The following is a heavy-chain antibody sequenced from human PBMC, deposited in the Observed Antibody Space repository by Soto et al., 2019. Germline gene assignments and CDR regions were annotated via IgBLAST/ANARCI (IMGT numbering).Heavy chain of an antibody. CDR3: TRGVLA. CDR1: GGSVSSGGYS. V-gene: IGHV4-30-2*01. D-gene: IGHD2-8*01. J-gene: IGHJ5*02. CDR2: ISPSGRP. Sequence: QVQLQESGSRLVRPSQPLSLTCSVSGGSVSSGGYSWSWIRQAPGKGIEWIGFISPSGRPAYNPSLKSRVSTSVDTSKTQTALELSSVTAAATAVYYCTRGVLAWGPGALVTVSS.